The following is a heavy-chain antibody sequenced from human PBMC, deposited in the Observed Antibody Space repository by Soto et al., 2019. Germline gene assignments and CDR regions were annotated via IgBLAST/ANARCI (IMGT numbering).Heavy chain of an antibody. V-gene: IGHV1-69*01. Sequence: QVQLVQSGAEVKKPGSSVKVSCKASGGTFGSYAISWVRQAPGQGLEWMGGIIPIPGTANYAQKFQGRVTIAADDSTSTAYMALSSLRSEDTAVYYCARSQGSSTSLEIYYYYYYGMDVWGQGTTVTVSS. CDR1: GGTFGSYA. CDR3: ARSQGSSTSLEIYYYYYYGMDV. J-gene: IGHJ6*02. D-gene: IGHD2-2*01. CDR2: IIPIPGTA.